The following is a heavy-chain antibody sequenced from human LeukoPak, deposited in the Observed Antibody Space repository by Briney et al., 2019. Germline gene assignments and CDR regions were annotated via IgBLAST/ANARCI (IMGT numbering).Heavy chain of an antibody. CDR2: ISGSGTTI. V-gene: IGHV3-23*01. Sequence: PGGSLRLSCTASGFTFSNYPINFVRQAPGKGLDWVSAISGSGTTIYYADAVRGRFTISRDNSKNTVYLQMNSLRAEDTALYYCVTKLYVSHTHAFDIWGQGTMVTVSS. CDR3: VTKLYVSHTHAFDI. CDR1: GFTFSNYP. J-gene: IGHJ3*02. D-gene: IGHD3-10*02.